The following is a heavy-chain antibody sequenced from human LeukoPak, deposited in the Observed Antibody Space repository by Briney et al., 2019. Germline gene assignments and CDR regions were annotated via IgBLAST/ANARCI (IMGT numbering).Heavy chain of an antibody. Sequence: GGSLRLSCAASGFSFSTFWMTWVRQAPGNGLEWVANINGDGSVAFYGDSVKGRFTISRDNAKNSLYLQMNSLRDEDTGVYYCATTADTAVGSYWGQGALVTVSS. CDR1: GFSFSTFW. V-gene: IGHV3-7*01. CDR2: INGDGSVA. CDR3: ATTADTAVGSY. J-gene: IGHJ4*02. D-gene: IGHD5-18*01.